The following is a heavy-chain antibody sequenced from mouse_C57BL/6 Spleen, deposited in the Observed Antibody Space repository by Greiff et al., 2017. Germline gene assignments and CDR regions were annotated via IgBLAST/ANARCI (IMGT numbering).Heavy chain of an antibody. CDR1: GYTFTSYW. D-gene: IGHD4-1*01. J-gene: IGHJ3*01. Sequence: VQLQQSGAELVMPGASVKLSCKASGYTFTSYWMHWVKQRPGQGLEWIGEIDPSDSYTNYNQKFKGKSTLTVDKSSSTAYMQLSSLTSEDSAVYYCAREKVNKLGQRDPWFADGGQGTLVTVSA. CDR3: AREKVNKLGQRDPWFAD. V-gene: IGHV1-69*01. CDR2: IDPSDSYT.